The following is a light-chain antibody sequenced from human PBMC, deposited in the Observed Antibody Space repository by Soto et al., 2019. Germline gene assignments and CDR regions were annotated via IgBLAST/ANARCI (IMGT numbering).Light chain of an antibody. CDR2: GAS. J-gene: IGKJ4*01. V-gene: IGKV3-15*01. Sequence: EIVMTQSPATLSVSPGERATLSCRASQSVGSKLAWYQQKPGQAPRPLIYGASTRATGIPARFSGSGSGTEFTLTISSLQSEDFAVYYCQQYNNRPPLTFGGGTKVEIK. CDR1: QSVGSK. CDR3: QQYNNRPPLT.